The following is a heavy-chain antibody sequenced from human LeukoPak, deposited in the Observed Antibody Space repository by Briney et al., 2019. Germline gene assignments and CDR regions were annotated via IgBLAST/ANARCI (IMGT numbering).Heavy chain of an antibody. CDR3: ARGRGGYSGYDSNWFDP. CDR2: IYYSGST. CDR1: GGSISSYY. D-gene: IGHD5-12*01. J-gene: IGHJ5*02. Sequence: SETLSLTCTVSGGSISSYYWSWIRQPPGKGLEWIGYIYYSGSTNYNPSLKSRVTISVDTSKNQFSLKLSSVTAADTAVYYCARGRGGYSGYDSNWFDPWGQGTLVTVSS. V-gene: IGHV4-59*08.